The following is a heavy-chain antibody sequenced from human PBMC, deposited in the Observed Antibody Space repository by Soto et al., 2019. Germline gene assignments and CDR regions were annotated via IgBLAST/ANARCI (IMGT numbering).Heavy chain of an antibody. CDR1: GGSISSGGYS. V-gene: IGHV4-30-2*01. CDR3: ARVPGP. CDR2: IYRSGST. J-gene: IGHJ5*02. Sequence: QLQLQESGSGLVKPSQTLSLTCAVSGGSISSGGYSWNWIRQPPGKGLEWIGYIYRSGSTYYNPSLKSRVTISVDRSRNQFSLKLSSVTAADTAVYYCARVPGPWGQGTLVTVSS.